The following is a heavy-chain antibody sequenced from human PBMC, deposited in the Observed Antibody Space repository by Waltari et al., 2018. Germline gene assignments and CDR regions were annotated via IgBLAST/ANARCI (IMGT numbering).Heavy chain of an antibody. J-gene: IGHJ4*02. V-gene: IGHV3-74*01. Sequence: EVQLLESVGCLGQPGGSLRLPWEAAWFTFHNDWLHWVRQAPGKGLVWVARINSDGRSKRYADSVTGRFTISRDNAKDTLDLQMSSLTAEDTGVYYCVRDDYRNFINFDYWGQGTPVTVSS. D-gene: IGHD4-4*01. CDR1: WFTFHNDW. CDR3: VRDDYRNFINFDY. CDR2: INSDGRSK.